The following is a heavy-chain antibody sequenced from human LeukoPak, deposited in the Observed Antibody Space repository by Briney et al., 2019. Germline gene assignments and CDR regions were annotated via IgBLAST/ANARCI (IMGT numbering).Heavy chain of an antibody. CDR1: GFTFTSHW. Sequence: PGGSLRLSCIASGFTFTSHWMHWVRQAPGKGLEWVANIKQDGSEKYYVDSVKGRFTISRDNAKNSLYLQMNSLRAEDTAVYYCGKAMDYWGHGTLVTVSS. J-gene: IGHJ4*01. CDR3: GKAMDY. V-gene: IGHV3-7*03. CDR2: IKQDGSEK.